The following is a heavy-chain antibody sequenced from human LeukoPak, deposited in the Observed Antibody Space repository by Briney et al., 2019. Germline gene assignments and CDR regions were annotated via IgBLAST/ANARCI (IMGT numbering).Heavy chain of an antibody. Sequence: PSETLSLTCTVSGGSISTTTYHWGWIRQPPGKGLEWIGSIYYRGNTYYNPSLNSRVTISVDTSNNQFSLMLTSVTAADTAVYYCARHRADMLTGFDYWGQGTLVTVSS. J-gene: IGHJ4*02. CDR3: ARHRADMLTGFDY. D-gene: IGHD2-2*01. V-gene: IGHV4-39*01. CDR1: GGSISTTTYH. CDR2: IYYRGNT.